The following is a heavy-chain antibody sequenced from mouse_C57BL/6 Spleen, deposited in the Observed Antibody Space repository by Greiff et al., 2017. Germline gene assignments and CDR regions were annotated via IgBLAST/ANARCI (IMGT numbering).Heavy chain of an antibody. CDR1: GFTFSSYT. J-gene: IGHJ2*01. V-gene: IGHV5-9*01. Sequence: EVQRVESGGGLVKPGGSLKLSCAASGFTFSSYTMSWVRQTPEKRLEWVATISGGGGNTYYPDSVKGRFTISRDNAKNTLYLQMSSLRSEDTALYYCARQTTGTLYYFDYWGQGTTLTVSS. CDR3: ARQTTGTLYYFDY. D-gene: IGHD4-1*02. CDR2: ISGGGGNT.